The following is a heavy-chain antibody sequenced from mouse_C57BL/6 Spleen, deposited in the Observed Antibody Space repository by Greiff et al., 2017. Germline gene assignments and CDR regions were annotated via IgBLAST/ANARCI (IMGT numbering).Heavy chain of an antibody. CDR1: GYTFTDYY. CDR2: INPNNGGT. CDR3: ARIELDYFDY. Sequence: EVKLQQSGPELVQPGASVKISCKASGYTFTDYYMNWVKQSHGKSLEWIGDINPNNGGTSYNQKFKGKATLTVDKSSSTAYMELRSLTTEDSAVYYCARIELDYFDYWGQGTTLAVTS. J-gene: IGHJ2*01. V-gene: IGHV1-26*01. D-gene: IGHD4-1*01.